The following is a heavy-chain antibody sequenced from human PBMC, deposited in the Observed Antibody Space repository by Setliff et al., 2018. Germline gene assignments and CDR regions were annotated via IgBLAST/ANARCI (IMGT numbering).Heavy chain of an antibody. J-gene: IGHJ6*03. V-gene: IGHV4-38-2*01. CDR3: ARASSGWYSAYYYYMDV. D-gene: IGHD6-19*01. Sequence: SETLSLTCAVSGYSISGTYYWGWIRQPPGKGLEWIGHISDNGSTNYNPSLKSRVTISVDTSKNQFSLNLTSVTAADTAVYYCARASSGWYSAYYYYMDVWGKGTTVTVSS. CDR1: GYSISGTYY. CDR2: ISDNGST.